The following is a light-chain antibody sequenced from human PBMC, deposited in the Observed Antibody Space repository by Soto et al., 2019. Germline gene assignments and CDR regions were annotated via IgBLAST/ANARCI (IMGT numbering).Light chain of an antibody. CDR2: EVN. V-gene: IGLV2-8*01. CDR3: SSFSGTNFYV. Sequence: QSALTQPPSGSGSPGQSVTISCTGTSSDVGGYNYVSWYQQYPGKAPQLVIYEVNKRPSGVPDRFSGSKSGNTASLTVFGFWAEDKTDYYSSSFSGTNFYVSGPGPR. CDR1: SSDVGGYNY. J-gene: IGLJ1*01.